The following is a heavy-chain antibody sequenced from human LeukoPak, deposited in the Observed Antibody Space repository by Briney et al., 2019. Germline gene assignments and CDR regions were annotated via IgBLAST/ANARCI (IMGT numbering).Heavy chain of an antibody. V-gene: IGHV4-34*01. D-gene: IGHD6-13*01. CDR3: ARVPLAAPSDWFDP. J-gene: IGHJ5*02. CDR1: GGSFSGYY. Sequence: SETLSLTCAVYGGSFSGYYWRWIRQPPGKGLEWIGEINHSGSTNYNPSLKSRVTISVDTSKNQFSLKLSSVTAADTAVYYCARVPLAAPSDWFDPWGQGTLVTVSS. CDR2: INHSGST.